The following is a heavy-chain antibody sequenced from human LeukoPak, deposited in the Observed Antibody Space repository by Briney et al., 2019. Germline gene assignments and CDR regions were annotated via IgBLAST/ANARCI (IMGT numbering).Heavy chain of an antibody. Sequence: PSETLSLTCTVSGGSLSSSSYYWGWIRQPPGKGLEWIGRIYTSGSTNYNPSLKSRVTMSVDTSKNQFSLKLSSVTAADTAVYYCARGVRYSYGYRSFDPWGQGTLVTVSS. CDR3: ARGVRYSYGYRSFDP. D-gene: IGHD5-18*01. CDR2: IYTSGST. J-gene: IGHJ5*02. V-gene: IGHV4-61*05. CDR1: GGSLSSSSYY.